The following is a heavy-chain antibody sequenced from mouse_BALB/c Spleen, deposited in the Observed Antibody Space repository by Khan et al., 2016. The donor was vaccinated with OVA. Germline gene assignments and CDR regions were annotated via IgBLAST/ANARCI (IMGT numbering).Heavy chain of an antibody. J-gene: IGHJ3*01. CDR2: IYPGSGNT. V-gene: IGHV1-77*01. Sequence: QMQLEESGAELARPGTSVKLSCKASGYTFTDYNINWVKQRTGQGLEWIGEIYPGSGNTYYSEKFKDKATLTADKSSSTAYMQLSSLTSEDSAVYCCAREWGAWFPYWGQGTLVTVSA. CDR1: GYTFTDYN. CDR3: AREWGAWFPY.